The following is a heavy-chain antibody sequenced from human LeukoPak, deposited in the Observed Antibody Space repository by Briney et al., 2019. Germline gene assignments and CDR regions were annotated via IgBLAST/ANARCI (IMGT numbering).Heavy chain of an antibody. J-gene: IGHJ4*02. CDR1: GFTLSNAW. V-gene: IGHV3-30*18. CDR3: AKVLRYFDWLPPFDY. D-gene: IGHD3-9*01. CDR2: ISYDGSNK. Sequence: GGSLRLSCAASGFTLSNAWISWVRQAPGKGLEWVAVISYDGSNKYYADSVKGRFTISRDNSKNTLYLQMNSLRAEDTAGDYCAKVLRYFDWLPPFDYWGQGTLVTVSS.